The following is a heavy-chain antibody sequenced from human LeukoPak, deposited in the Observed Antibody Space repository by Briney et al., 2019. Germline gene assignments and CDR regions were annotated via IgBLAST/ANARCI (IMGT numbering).Heavy chain of an antibody. D-gene: IGHD3-22*01. Sequence: PSETLSLTCTVSGGSISSGGYYWSWIRQHPGKGLEWIGYIYYSGSTYYNPPLKSRVTISVGTSKNQFSLKLSSVTAADTAVYYCASYRGYYYDSSGYHSGDAFDIWGQGTMVTVSS. CDR2: IYYSGST. CDR3: ASYRGYYYDSSGYHSGDAFDI. CDR1: GGSISSGGYY. J-gene: IGHJ3*02. V-gene: IGHV4-31*03.